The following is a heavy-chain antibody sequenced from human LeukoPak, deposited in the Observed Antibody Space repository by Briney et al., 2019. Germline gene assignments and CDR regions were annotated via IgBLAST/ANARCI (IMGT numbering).Heavy chain of an antibody. CDR1: GFTFGDYA. Sequence: GGSLRLSCTASGFTFGDYAMSWVRQAPGKGLEWVGFIRSKAYGGTTEYAASVKGRFTISRDDSKSIAYLQMNSLKTEDTAVYYCTRGGWYRGGAFPFDYSSQGTLVTVSS. V-gene: IGHV3-49*04. CDR2: IRSKAYGGTT. D-gene: IGHD6-19*01. CDR3: TRGGWYRGGAFPFDY. J-gene: IGHJ4*02.